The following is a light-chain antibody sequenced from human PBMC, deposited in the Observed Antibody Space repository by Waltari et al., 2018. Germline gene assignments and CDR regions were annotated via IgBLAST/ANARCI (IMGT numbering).Light chain of an antibody. CDR3: QQYSVTPPWT. J-gene: IGKJ1*01. CDR1: QSVLSSTNNKDS. Sequence: DIVMTQSPDSLAVSLGERATMNCRSSQSVLSSTNNKDSIAWYQKKPGQAPRLLIYWASTRESGVPCRFRCRGSGADFTLPFRSLHAEDVAVYYCQQYSVTPPWTFGQGTKVEIK. V-gene: IGKV4-1*01. CDR2: WAS.